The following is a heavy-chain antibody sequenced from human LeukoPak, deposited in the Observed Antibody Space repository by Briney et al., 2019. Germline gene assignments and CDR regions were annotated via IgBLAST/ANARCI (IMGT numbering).Heavy chain of an antibody. Sequence: SQTLSLTCTVSGGSISSGDYYWSWIRQPPGKGLEWIGYIYYSGSTYYNPSLKSRVTISVDTSKNQFSLKLSSVTAADTAVYYCARGHYYDSSGPRFDPWGQGTLVTVSS. CDR1: GGSISSGDYY. CDR3: ARGHYYDSSGPRFDP. J-gene: IGHJ5*02. V-gene: IGHV4-30-4*01. D-gene: IGHD3-22*01. CDR2: IYYSGST.